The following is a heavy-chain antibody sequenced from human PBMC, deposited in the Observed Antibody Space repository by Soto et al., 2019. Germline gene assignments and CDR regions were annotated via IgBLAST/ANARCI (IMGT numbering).Heavy chain of an antibody. CDR3: ARDSVYAIPKTNWFDP. CDR1: GGSFSGYY. J-gene: IGHJ5*02. D-gene: IGHD2-8*01. V-gene: IGHV4-34*01. CDR2: INHSGST. Sequence: QVQLQQWGAGLLKPSETLSLTCAVYGGSFSGYYWSWIRQPPGKGLEWIGEINHSGSTNYTPSLKSRVTISVDTSKTQFTLKLSSVTAADTAVYYCARDSVYAIPKTNWFDPWGQGTLVTVSS.